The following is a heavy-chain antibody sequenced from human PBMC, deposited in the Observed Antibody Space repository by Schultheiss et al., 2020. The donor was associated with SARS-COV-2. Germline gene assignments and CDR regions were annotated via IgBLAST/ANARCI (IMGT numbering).Heavy chain of an antibody. CDR3: ARDDASGYSYGFAAFDI. J-gene: IGHJ3*02. V-gene: IGHV3-23*01. D-gene: IGHD5-18*01. CDR1: GFTFSDYY. CDR2: ISGSGGST. Sequence: GESLKISCAASGFTFSDYYMSWVRQAPGKGLEWVSAISGSGGSTYYADSVKGRFTISRDNSKNTLYLQMNSLRAEDTAVYYCARDDASGYSYGFAAFDIWGQGTMVTVSS.